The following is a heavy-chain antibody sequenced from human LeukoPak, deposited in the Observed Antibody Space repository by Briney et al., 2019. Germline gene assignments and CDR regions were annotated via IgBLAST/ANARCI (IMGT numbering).Heavy chain of an antibody. J-gene: IGHJ4*02. CDR1: GYIFTGYY. D-gene: IGHD6-13*01. Sequence: ASVKVSCKASGYIFTGYYMHWVRQAPGQGLEWMGWINPNSGGTNYAQKFQGRVTMTRDTSISTAYMELSRLRSDDTAVYYCARDRKQQLSSYYFDYWGQGTLVTVSS. CDR3: ARDRKQQLSSYYFDY. CDR2: INPNSGGT. V-gene: IGHV1-2*02.